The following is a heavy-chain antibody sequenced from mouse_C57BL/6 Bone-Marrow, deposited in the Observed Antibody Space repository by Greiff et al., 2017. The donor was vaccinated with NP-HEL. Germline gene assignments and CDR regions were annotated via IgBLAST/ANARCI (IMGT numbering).Heavy chain of an antibody. J-gene: IGHJ2*01. D-gene: IGHD2-4*01. CDR2: IDPSDSYT. CDR3: ARRENYDGYFDY. Sequence: VQLQQSGAELVRPGTSVKLSCKASGYTFTSYWMHWVKQRPGQGLEWIGVIDPSDSYTNYNQKFKGKATLTVDTSSSTAYMQLSSLTSEDSAVYYCARRENYDGYFDYWGQGTTLTVSS. CDR1: GYTFTSYW. V-gene: IGHV1-59*01.